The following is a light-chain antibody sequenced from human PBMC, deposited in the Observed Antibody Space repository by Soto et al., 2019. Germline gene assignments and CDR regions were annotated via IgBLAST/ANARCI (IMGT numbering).Light chain of an antibody. CDR1: SSDVGSYNL. V-gene: IGLV2-23*01. Sequence: QSALTQPSSVSGSPGQSITISCTGSSSDVGSYNLVSWYQQHPGKVPKLMIYEGNERPSGVSNRFSGSTSGNTASLTISGLQAEDEADYYCSSYAGSSIWVFGGGTQLTVL. CDR2: EGN. J-gene: IGLJ3*02. CDR3: SSYAGSSIWV.